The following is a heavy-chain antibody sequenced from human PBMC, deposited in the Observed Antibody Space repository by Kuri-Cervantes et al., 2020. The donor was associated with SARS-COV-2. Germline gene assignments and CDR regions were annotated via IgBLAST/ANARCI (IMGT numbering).Heavy chain of an antibody. CDR2: IRSKAYGGTT. CDR1: GFTFSSYA. D-gene: IGHD3-3*01. J-gene: IGHJ4*02. Sequence: GESLKISCAASGFTFSSYAMSWVRQAPGKGLEWVGFIRSKAYGGTTEYAASVKGRFTISRDDSKSIAYLQMNSLKTEDTAVYYCTSNDFWSGYSLYWGQGTLVTVSS. CDR3: TSNDFWSGYSLY. V-gene: IGHV3-49*04.